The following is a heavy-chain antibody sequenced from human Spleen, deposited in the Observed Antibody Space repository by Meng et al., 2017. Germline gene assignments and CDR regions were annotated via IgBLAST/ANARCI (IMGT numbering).Heavy chain of an antibody. V-gene: IGHV4-59*01. Sequence: SETLSLTCTVSGGSISSYYWSWIRQPPGKGLEWIGYIYYSGSTNYNPSLKSRVTMSVDTSKNQFSLKLNSVTAADTAVYYCARTPIAAASMDVWGQGTTVTVSS. CDR2: IYYSGST. J-gene: IGHJ6*02. CDR1: GGSISSYY. D-gene: IGHD6-13*01. CDR3: ARTPIAAASMDV.